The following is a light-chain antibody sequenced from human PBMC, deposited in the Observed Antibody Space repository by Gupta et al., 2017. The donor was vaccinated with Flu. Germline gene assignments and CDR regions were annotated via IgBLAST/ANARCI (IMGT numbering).Light chain of an antibody. CDR2: ANN. CDR1: SSNIGAGVN. Sequence: QSVLTQPPSVSGAPGQTVTIPCTGPSSNIGAGVNVHWYQRFSETAPRLLIFANNKRHSGVAARCSGSKSGTSAALAITGLQAEEEADYYCQALDNSRSGKYVFGTGIKVSVL. J-gene: IGLJ1*01. CDR3: QALDNSRSGKYV. V-gene: IGLV1-40*01.